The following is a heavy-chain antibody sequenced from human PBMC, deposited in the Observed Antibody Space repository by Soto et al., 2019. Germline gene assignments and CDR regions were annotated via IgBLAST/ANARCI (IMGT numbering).Heavy chain of an antibody. D-gene: IGHD6-13*01. CDR3: ARGDSAAAGTSYYYGMDV. V-gene: IGHV1-69*13. CDR2: IIPIFGTA. Sequence: SVKFSCKASGVTFSSYAISWVRQAPVQGLEWMGGIIPIFGTANYAHKFQGRVTITAYESTSTAYMEMSSLRSEDTAVYYCARGDSAAAGTSYYYGMDVWGQGTTVTVSS. CDR1: GVTFSSYA. J-gene: IGHJ6*02.